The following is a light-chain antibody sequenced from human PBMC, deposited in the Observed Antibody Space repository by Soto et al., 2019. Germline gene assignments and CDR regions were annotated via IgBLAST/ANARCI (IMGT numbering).Light chain of an antibody. Sequence: EIVMTQSPATLSVSPGERATLSCRASQSISSNLAWYQQKPGQAPRLLIYGASTRATGIPARFSGSGSGTEFSLTISSLQSEDFAVYYCQQYSIWPYTFGQGTKQEIK. CDR2: GAS. J-gene: IGKJ2*01. CDR1: QSISSN. V-gene: IGKV3-15*01. CDR3: QQYSIWPYT.